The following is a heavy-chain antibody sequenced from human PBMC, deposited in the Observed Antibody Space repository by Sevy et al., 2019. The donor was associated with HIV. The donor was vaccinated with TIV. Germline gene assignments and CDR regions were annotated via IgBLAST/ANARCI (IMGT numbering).Heavy chain of an antibody. Sequence: GGSLRLSCAASGFTFSNYAMIWVRQAPGKRLEWASVISGTGGHTYYADSVKGRFTISRDNSKNTLYLQMNSLRVEDTALYYCAKDYVAWGQGTLVTVSS. CDR1: GFTFSNYA. J-gene: IGHJ5*02. V-gene: IGHV3-23*01. D-gene: IGHD2-15*01. CDR3: AKDYVA. CDR2: ISGTGGHT.